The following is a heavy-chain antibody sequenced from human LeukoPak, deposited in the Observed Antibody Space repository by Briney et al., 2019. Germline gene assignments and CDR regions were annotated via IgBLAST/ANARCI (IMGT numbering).Heavy chain of an antibody. J-gene: IGHJ4*02. D-gene: IGHD3-22*01. CDR2: IRSKAYGGTT. Sequence: GGSLRLSCTASGFTFGDYVMSWVRQAPGKGLEWVGFIRSKAYGGTTKNAASVKGRFTISRDDSRSIAYLQMSSLKTEDTAVYYCTTSYYYDSSGYCDWGQGTLVTVSS. CDR3: TTSYYYDSSGYCD. CDR1: GFTFGDYV. V-gene: IGHV3-49*04.